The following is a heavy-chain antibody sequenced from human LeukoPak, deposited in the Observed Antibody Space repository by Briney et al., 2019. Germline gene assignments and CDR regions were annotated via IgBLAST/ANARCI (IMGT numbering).Heavy chain of an antibody. Sequence: SETLSLTCTVSNGPINTYQWSWIRQPPGKGLEWIGNIHYSGSANYNPSLKSRATISVDTSKNQFSLKLSSVTAADTAVYYCARGRSDYVWGSYRVYFDYWGQGTLVTVSS. V-gene: IGHV4-59*12. CDR3: ARGRSDYVWGSYRVYFDY. J-gene: IGHJ4*02. CDR1: NGPINTYQ. CDR2: IHYSGSA. D-gene: IGHD3-16*01.